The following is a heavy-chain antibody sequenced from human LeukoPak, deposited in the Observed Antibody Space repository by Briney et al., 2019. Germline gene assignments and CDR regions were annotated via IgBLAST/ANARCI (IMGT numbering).Heavy chain of an antibody. CDR1: GFTFSGSA. V-gene: IGHV3-73*01. CDR3: TNYDSSGPAFQH. J-gene: IGHJ1*01. CDR2: IRNKANNYAT. Sequence: GGSLKLSCAASGFTFSGSAMHWVRQASGKGLEWVGRIRNKANNYATSYAASVTGRFTISRDDSKNTAYLQMNSLQTEDTAVYYCTNYDSSGPAFQHWGQGTLVTVPS. D-gene: IGHD3-22*01.